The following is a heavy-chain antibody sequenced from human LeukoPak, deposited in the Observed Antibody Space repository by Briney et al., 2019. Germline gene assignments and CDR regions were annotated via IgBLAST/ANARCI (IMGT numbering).Heavy chain of an antibody. V-gene: IGHV4-39*01. D-gene: IGHD3-22*01. J-gene: IGHJ3*02. Sequence: SETLSLTCTVSGGSISSSTYYCGWIRQPPGKGLEWIGTIYYSGSTYYDPSLKSRVTISVDTSKNQFSLKLSSVTAADTAVYHCARNVSSGYHYGDDAFDIWGQGTMVTVSS. CDR3: ARNVSSGYHYGDDAFDI. CDR2: IYYSGST. CDR1: GGSISSSTYY.